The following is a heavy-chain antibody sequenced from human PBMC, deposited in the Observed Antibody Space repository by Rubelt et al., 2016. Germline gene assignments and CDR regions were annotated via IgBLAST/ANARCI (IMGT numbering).Heavy chain of an antibody. D-gene: IGHD1-26*01. CDR3: ARRRRYSGSSYWYFDL. V-gene: IGHV4-34*01. Sequence: QVQLQQWGAGLLKPSETLSLTCAVHGGSFSGYYWSWIRQPPGKGLEWIGEINHSGRTNYTPSLKSRVTISVDTSKNQFSLKLGSVTAAETAVYYCARRRRYSGSSYWYFDLWGRGTRVTVSS. J-gene: IGHJ2*01. CDR2: INHSGRT. CDR1: GGSFSGYY.